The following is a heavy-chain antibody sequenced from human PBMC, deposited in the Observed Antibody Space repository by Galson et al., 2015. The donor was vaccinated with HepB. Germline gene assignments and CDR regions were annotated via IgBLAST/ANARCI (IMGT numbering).Heavy chain of an antibody. D-gene: IGHD2/OR15-2a*01. CDR3: ATHGTLILLAASPQGGFDN. V-gene: IGHV5-10-1*01. J-gene: IGHJ4*02. CDR1: GYSFTSYW. CDR2: IDPTDSYT. Sequence: QSGAEVKKPGESLRISCKGSGYSFTSYWISWVRQMPGKGLEWMGRIDPTDSYTKYSPSLQGHVTISADKSISTAYLQWTSLQASDTAMYYCATHGTLILLAASPQGGFDNWGQGTLVTVSS.